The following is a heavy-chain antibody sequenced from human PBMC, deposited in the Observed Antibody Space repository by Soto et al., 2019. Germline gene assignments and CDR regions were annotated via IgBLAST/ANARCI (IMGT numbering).Heavy chain of an antibody. CDR1: GGSISSSSYY. CDR2: IYYSGST. Sequence: SETLSLTCTVSGGSISSSSYYWGWIRQPPGKGLEWIGSIYYSGSTYYNPSLKSRVTISVDTSKNQFSLKLSSVTAADTAVYYCATLGGVVISFEYWGQGTLVTVSS. D-gene: IGHD3-3*01. V-gene: IGHV4-39*01. CDR3: ATLGGVVISFEY. J-gene: IGHJ4*02.